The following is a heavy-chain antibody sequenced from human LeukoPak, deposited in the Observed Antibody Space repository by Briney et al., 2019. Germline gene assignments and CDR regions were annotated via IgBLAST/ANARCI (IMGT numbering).Heavy chain of an antibody. CDR3: ATNGDGWELLKRYFDY. CDR1: GYTLTELS. Sequence: ASVKVSCKVSGYTLTELSMHWVRQAPGKGLEWMGGFDPEDGETIYAQKFQGRVTMTEDTSTDTAYMELSSLRSEDTAVYCCATNGDGWELLKRYFDYWGQGTLVTVSS. J-gene: IGHJ4*02. CDR2: FDPEDGET. D-gene: IGHD1-26*01. V-gene: IGHV1-24*01.